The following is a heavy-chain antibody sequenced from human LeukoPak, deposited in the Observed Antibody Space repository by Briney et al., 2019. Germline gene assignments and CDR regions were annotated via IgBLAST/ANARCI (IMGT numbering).Heavy chain of an antibody. J-gene: IGHJ3*02. V-gene: IGHV3-74*01. D-gene: IGHD2-8*01. CDR3: TRGRSGANPNGLDI. CDR1: GFTFRSNW. CDR2: IRPDGSGS. Sequence: GGSLRLSCAASGFTFRSNWMHWVRQAPGKGLVWVSRIRPDGSGSNYADSVKGRFTISRDNAKNTVYLQMSGLRAEDTAIYYCTRGRSGANPNGLDIWGQGTMVTVSS.